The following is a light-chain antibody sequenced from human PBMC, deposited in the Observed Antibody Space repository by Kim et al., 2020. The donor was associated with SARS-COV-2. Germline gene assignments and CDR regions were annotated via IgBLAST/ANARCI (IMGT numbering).Light chain of an antibody. CDR1: SLRTYY. CDR3: NSRDKSGDHVV. J-gene: IGLJ2*01. CDR2: GKN. V-gene: IGLV3-19*01. Sequence: SSELTQDPAVSVALGQTVRITCQGDSLRTYYASWYQQKPGQAPILVIYGKNNRPSRIPDRFSGSSSGNTASLTVTGAQAVDEADYYCNSRDKSGDHVVFGGGTQLTVL.